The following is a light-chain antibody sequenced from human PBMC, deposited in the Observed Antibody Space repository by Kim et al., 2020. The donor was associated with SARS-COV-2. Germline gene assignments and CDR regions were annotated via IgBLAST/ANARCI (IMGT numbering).Light chain of an antibody. J-gene: IGLJ2*01. V-gene: IGLV2-23*01. CDR2: EGS. CDR3: CSYAGSSTI. CDR1: SSDVGSYTL. Sequence: PCQSITIPCTGTSSDVGSYTLVSWYQQHPGKAPKLMIYEGSKRPSGVSNRFSGSKSGNTASLTISGLQAEDEADYYCCSYAGSSTIFGGGTQLTVL.